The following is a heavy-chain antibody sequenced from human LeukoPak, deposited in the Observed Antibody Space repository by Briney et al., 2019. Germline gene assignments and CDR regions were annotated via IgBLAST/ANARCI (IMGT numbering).Heavy chain of an antibody. CDR2: ISSSSTYI. CDR1: GFTFSSSA. CDR3: ASQYASSRIFDD. J-gene: IGHJ4*02. Sequence: KTGGSLRLSCAASGFTFSSSAISWVRQAPGKGLEWVSSISSSSTYIYYADSVKGRFTVSRDNAKNSPYLQMNSLRAEDTAVYFCASQYASSRIFDDWGQGTLVTVSS. D-gene: IGHD6-13*01. V-gene: IGHV3-21*01.